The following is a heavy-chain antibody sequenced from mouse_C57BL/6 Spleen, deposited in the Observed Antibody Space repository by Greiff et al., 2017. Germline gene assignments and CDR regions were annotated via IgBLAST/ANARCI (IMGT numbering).Heavy chain of an antibody. V-gene: IGHV1-82*01. D-gene: IGHD1-1*01. CDR2: VYPGEGDT. J-gene: IGHJ2*01. Sequence: VQLQQSGPELVKPGASVKISCKASGYALSSSWMNWVKQRPGTGLEWIGRVYPGEGDTNYNGQFKGKATLTADKSSSTAYIHLSSLTSADSAVNYCARKPTVVPYYLDYWGQGTTLTVSS. CDR3: ARKPTVVPYYLDY. CDR1: GYALSSSW.